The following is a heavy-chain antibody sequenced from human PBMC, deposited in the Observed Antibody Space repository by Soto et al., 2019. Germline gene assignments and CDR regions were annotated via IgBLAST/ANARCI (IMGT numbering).Heavy chain of an antibody. V-gene: IGHV4-39*01. J-gene: IGHJ5*01. CDR2: ISYIGTT. CDR1: GVSLNNGAYY. CDR3: VRQDGDNWFDS. Sequence: QLQLQESGPGLVKPSESRFLMSTVSGVSLNNGAYYWGWVRQPPGMGLEWIGSISYIGTTYYIPSLMSRVTISVDTSKNQFSLTLTSVTAADTAMYYCVRQDGDNWFDSWGQGALVTFSS. D-gene: IGHD4-17*01.